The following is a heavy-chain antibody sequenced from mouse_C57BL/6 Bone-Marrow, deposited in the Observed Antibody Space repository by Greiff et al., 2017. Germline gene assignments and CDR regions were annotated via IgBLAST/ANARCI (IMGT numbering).Heavy chain of an antibody. V-gene: IGHV1-81*01. CDR1: GYTFTSYG. D-gene: IGHD1-1*01. J-gene: IGHJ4*01. CDR3: ARVITTVVATDYAMDY. Sequence: VQLVESGAELARPGASVKLSCKASGYTFTSYGISWVKQRTGQGLEWIGEIYPRSGNTYYNEKFKGKATLTADKSSSTAYMELRSLTSEDSAVYFCARVITTVVATDYAMDYWGQGTSVTVSS. CDR2: IYPRSGNT.